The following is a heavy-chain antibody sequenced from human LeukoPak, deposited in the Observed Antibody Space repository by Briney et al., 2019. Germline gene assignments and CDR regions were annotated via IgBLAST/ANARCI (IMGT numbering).Heavy chain of an antibody. D-gene: IGHD6-19*01. CDR3: AIIAVAPQEEDYYYMDV. Sequence: ASVTVSFKASGYTFTGYYMHWVRQAPGQGLEWMGWINPNSCGTKYAQKFQGRVTMTRDKSISTAYMELSRLRADDTAVYYCAIIAVAPQEEDYYYMDVWGKGTTVTVSS. V-gene: IGHV1-2*02. CDR1: GYTFTGYY. CDR2: INPNSCGT. J-gene: IGHJ6*03.